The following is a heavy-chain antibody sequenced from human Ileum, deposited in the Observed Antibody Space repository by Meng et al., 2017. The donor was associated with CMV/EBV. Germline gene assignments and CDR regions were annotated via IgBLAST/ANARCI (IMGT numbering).Heavy chain of an antibody. CDR1: GFSLRTNGVG. V-gene: IGHV2-5*02. CDR2: IYWDDTK. CDR3: VHRYSSSSGQVS. J-gene: IGHJ5*02. Sequence: QITLKDSGPTLLKPTQTLTLTCTFSGFSLRTNGVGVGWIRQPPGKALEWLALIYWDDTKRYSPSLKSRLTISKDTSKNQVVLTMTNTDTVDTATYYCVHRYSSSSGQVSWGQGTLVTVSS. D-gene: IGHD6-6*01.